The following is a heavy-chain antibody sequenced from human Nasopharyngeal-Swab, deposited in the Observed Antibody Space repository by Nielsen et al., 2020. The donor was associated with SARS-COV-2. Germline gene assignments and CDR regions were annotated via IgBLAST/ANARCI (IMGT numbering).Heavy chain of an antibody. V-gene: IGHV4-39*07. CDR2: IYFSGTT. J-gene: IGHJ5*02. Sequence: WIRQHPGKGLQWIGNIYFSGTTNYNPSLKSRVTILLDISKNQFSMKLNSVTAADTAVYYCARYRSSNGWPQGNWFDPWGQGTLVTVSS. D-gene: IGHD6-19*01. CDR3: ARYRSSNGWPQGNWFDP.